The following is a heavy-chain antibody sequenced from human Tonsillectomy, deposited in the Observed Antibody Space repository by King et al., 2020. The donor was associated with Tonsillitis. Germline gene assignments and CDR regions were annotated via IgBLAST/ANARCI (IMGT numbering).Heavy chain of an antibody. CDR3: AKDLSTYYYDSSGYSGEDY. J-gene: IGHJ4*02. V-gene: IGHV3-23*04. Sequence: VQLVESGGCLVQPGGSLRLSCAASGFTFSSYAMSWVRQAPGKGLEWVSAISGSGGSTYYADSVKGRFTISRDNSKNTLYLQMNSLRAEDTAVYYCAKDLSTYYYDSSGYSGEDYWGQGTLVTVSS. D-gene: IGHD3-22*01. CDR2: ISGSGGST. CDR1: GFTFSSYA.